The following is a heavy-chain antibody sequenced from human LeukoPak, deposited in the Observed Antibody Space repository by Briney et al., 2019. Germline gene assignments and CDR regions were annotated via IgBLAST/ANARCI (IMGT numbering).Heavy chain of an antibody. D-gene: IGHD2-2*02. CDR2: INPNSGGT. J-gene: IGHJ6*03. V-gene: IGHV1-2*02. CDR1: RYTFTDYY. Sequence: ASVKVSCKASRYTFTDYYIQWVRQAPGQGLEWMGWINPNSGGTNYAQKFQGRVTMTRDTSISTAYMELSRLRSDDTAVYYCAREVADCSGTSCYTHYYCMDVWGKGTTVTVSS. CDR3: AREVADCSGTSCYTHYYCMDV.